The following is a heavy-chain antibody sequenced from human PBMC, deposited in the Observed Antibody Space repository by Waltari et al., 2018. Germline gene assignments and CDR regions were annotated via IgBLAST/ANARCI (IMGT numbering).Heavy chain of an antibody. J-gene: IGHJ5*02. D-gene: IGHD6-13*01. V-gene: IGHV4-39*07. CDR1: GGSISSSSYY. Sequence: QLQLQESGPGLVKPSETLSLTCTVSGGSISSSSYYWGWIRQPPGKGLEWIGSIDYSGSTYYNPSLKSRVTISVDTSKNQFSLKLSSVTAADTAVYYCARVGGIIAAAGTWGQGTLVTVSS. CDR3: ARVGGIIAAAGT. CDR2: IDYSGST.